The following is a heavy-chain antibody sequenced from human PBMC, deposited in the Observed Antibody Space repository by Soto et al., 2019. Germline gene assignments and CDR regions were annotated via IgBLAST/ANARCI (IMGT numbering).Heavy chain of an antibody. V-gene: IGHV6-1*01. J-gene: IGHJ6*02. CDR3: ARTRVYDSYNYYGMAV. Sequence: QVQLQQSGPRLVKPSQTLSLTCAISGDSVSSNSVAWNWIRQSPSRGLEWLGRTYYRSKWYNDYALSVKSRITINPDTSKIQFSLQLNSVTPEDTAVYYCARTRVYDSYNYYGMAVWGQGTTVTVSS. D-gene: IGHD3-3*01. CDR1: GDSVSSNSVA. CDR2: TYYRSKWYN.